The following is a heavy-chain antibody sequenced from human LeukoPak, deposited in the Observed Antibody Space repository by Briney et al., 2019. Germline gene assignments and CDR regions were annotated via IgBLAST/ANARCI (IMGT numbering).Heavy chain of an antibody. CDR3: ARAPIWSAFDI. Sequence: PSETLSLTCTVSGGSIRSGGYYWSWIRQHPGKGLEWIGYIYYSGSTYYNPSLKSRVTISVDTSKNQFSLKLSSVTAADTAVYYCARAPIWSAFDIWGQGTMVTVSS. CDR1: GGSIRSGGYY. J-gene: IGHJ3*02. CDR2: IYYSGST. D-gene: IGHD2-21*01. V-gene: IGHV4-31*03.